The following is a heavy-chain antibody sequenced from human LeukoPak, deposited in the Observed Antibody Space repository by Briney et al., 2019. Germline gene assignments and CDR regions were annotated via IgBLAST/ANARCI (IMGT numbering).Heavy chain of an antibody. V-gene: IGHV3-23*01. CDR3: AKETSTMANRPADN. J-gene: IGHJ4*02. D-gene: IGHD5/OR15-5a*01. CDR2: ISNSADRT. CDR1: GFTFSSFG. Sequence: PGGSLRLSCAASGFTFSSFGMSWVRQVPGKGLEWVSGISNSADRTYYADHVRGRFTISRDNSKNTVVLQMNSLTVEDSAVYYCAKETSTMANRPADNWGQGTLVTVSS.